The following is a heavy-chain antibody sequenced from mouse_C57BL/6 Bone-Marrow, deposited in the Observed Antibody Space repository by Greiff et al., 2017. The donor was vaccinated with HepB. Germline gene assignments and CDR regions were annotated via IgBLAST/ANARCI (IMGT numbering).Heavy chain of an antibody. D-gene: IGHD2-4*01. CDR2: IWTGGGT. J-gene: IGHJ4*01. V-gene: IGHV2-9-1*01. Sequence: VMLVESGPGLVAPSQSLSITCTVSGFSFTSYAISWVRQPPGKGLEWLGVIWTGGGTNYNSALKSRLSISKDNSKSQVFLKMNSLQTDDTARYYCARRDYDYPYAMDYWGQGTSVTVSS. CDR1: GFSFTSYA. CDR3: ARRDYDYPYAMDY.